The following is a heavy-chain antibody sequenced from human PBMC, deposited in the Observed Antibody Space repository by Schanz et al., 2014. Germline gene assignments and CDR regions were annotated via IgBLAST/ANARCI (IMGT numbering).Heavy chain of an antibody. CDR3: AKYRGYYRVSGSYRELEY. CDR2: ISYDGSKK. J-gene: IGHJ4*02. Sequence: VQLVESGGGVVQPGRSLRLSCAASGFMFSSYGMHWVRQAPGKGLEWVGVISYDGSKKSYADSVKGRFTISRDNSKNTLYLQMNSLRPEDTAVYNCAKYRGYYRVSGSYRELEYWGQGTLVTVSS. CDR1: GFMFSSYG. V-gene: IGHV3-30*18. D-gene: IGHD3-10*01.